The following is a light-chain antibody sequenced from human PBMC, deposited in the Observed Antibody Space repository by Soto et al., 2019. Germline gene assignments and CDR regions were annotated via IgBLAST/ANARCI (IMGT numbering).Light chain of an antibody. J-gene: IGLJ2*01. CDR3: QSYDSSLSGYVV. CDR1: SSNIGAGYD. Sequence: QSVLTQPPSVSGAPGQRVTISCTGSSSNIGAGYDVHWYQQLPGTAPKLLIYGHSNRPSGVPDRFSGSKSGTSASLAITGLQAEDEADYYCQSYDSSLSGYVVFVGGTKLTVL. V-gene: IGLV1-40*01. CDR2: GHS.